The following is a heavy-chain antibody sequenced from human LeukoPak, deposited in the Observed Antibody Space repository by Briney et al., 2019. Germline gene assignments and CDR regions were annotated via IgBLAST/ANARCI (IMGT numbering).Heavy chain of an antibody. V-gene: IGHV1-46*01. CDR3: ARYPLGVIYAFDI. Sequence: GASVKVSCKASGYTFTGYYMHWVRQAPGQGLEWMGIINPSGGSTSYAQKFQGRVTMTRDTSTSTVYMELSSLRSEDTAVYYCARYPLGVIYAFDIWGQGTMVTVSS. CDR1: GYTFTGYY. D-gene: IGHD3-10*01. CDR2: INPSGGST. J-gene: IGHJ3*02.